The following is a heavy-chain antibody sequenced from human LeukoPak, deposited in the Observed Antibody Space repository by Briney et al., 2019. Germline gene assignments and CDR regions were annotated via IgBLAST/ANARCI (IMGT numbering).Heavy chain of an antibody. Sequence: SQPLSLTCTVSGGSISSGDYYWSWIRQPPAKGLEWIGYIYYSGRTYYNPSLKRRVTISVDTSKNQFSLKLSSVTAADTAVYYCARDSVSDYYYGMDVWGQGTTVTVSS. J-gene: IGHJ6*02. V-gene: IGHV4-30-4*01. D-gene: IGHD3-10*01. CDR2: IYYSGRT. CDR1: GGSISSGDYY. CDR3: ARDSVSDYYYGMDV.